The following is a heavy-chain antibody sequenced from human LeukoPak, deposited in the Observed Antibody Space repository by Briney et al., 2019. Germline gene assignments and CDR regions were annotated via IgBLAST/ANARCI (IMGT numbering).Heavy chain of an antibody. J-gene: IGHJ4*02. Sequence: PGGSLKLSCAASGFTFSSYAMSWVRQAPGKGLEWVSAISGSGGSTYYADSVKGRFTISRDNSKNTLYLQMNSLRAEDTAVYYCAKDLQSIAVAGILYWGQGTLVTVSS. V-gene: IGHV3-23*01. CDR2: ISGSGGST. CDR3: AKDLQSIAVAGILY. CDR1: GFTFSSYA. D-gene: IGHD6-19*01.